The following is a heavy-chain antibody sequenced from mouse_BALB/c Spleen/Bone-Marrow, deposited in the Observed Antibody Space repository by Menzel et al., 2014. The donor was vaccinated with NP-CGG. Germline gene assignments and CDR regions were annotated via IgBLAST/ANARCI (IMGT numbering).Heavy chain of an antibody. J-gene: IGHJ3*01. D-gene: IGHD2-4*01. CDR2: IDPFNGDT. CDR1: GYSFTSYY. V-gene: IGHV1S135*01. CDR3: ARRVITTGPGFAY. Sequence: VQLQQSGPELMKPGASVKISCKASGYSFTSYYMHWVKQSHGKSLEWIGYIDPFNGDTNYNQKFKGKASLTVDKSSSTAYMHLSSLTSEDPAVYYCARRVITTGPGFAYWGQGTLVTVSA.